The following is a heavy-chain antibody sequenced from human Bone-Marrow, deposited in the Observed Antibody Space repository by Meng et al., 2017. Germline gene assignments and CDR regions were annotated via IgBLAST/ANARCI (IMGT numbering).Heavy chain of an antibody. D-gene: IGHD6-19*01. V-gene: IGHV1-2*06. CDR2: INPNSGGT. CDR3: ARGYSSGWPYYYYGMDV. CDR1: GYTFTGYY. Sequence: ASVKVSCKASGYTFTGYYMHWVRQAPGQGLEWMGRINPNSGGTNYAQKFQGRVTMTRDTSISTAYMELSRLRSEDTAVYYCARGYSSGWPYYYYGMDVWGQGTTVTVSS. J-gene: IGHJ6*02.